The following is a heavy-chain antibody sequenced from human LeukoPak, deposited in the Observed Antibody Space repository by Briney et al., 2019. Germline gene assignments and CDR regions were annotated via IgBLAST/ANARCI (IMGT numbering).Heavy chain of an antibody. CDR1: GGSISSYY. CDR2: IYTSGST. D-gene: IGHD3-16*01. Sequence: SETLSLTCTVSGGSISSYYWSWIRQPAGKGLEWIGRIYTSGSTNYNSSLKSRVTMSVDTSKNQFSLKLSSVTAADTAVNYCARDAYRPYYFDYWGQGTLVTVSS. V-gene: IGHV4-4*07. J-gene: IGHJ4*02. CDR3: ARDAYRPYYFDY.